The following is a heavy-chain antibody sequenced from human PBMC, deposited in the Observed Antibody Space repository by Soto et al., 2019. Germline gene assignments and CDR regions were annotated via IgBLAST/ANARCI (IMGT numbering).Heavy chain of an antibody. J-gene: IGHJ4*02. Sequence: QVPVVQSGAEVKKPGASVKVSCKVSGYPLSESSIHWVRQTPGKGLEWMGGFDPEDGETIYAQKFQGRVTMTEDTSSDTAYMELSSLRSEDSAVYFCAAGRWLQPNFDYWGQGTLVTVSS. V-gene: IGHV1-24*01. D-gene: IGHD3-10*01. CDR1: GYPLSESS. CDR2: FDPEDGET. CDR3: AAGRWLQPNFDY.